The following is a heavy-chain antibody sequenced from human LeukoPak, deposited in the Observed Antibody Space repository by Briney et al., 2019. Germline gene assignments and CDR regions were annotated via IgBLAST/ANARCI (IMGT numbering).Heavy chain of an antibody. CDR2: INHSGST. D-gene: IGHD3-16*01. CDR3: ARGNRGVMLQYYYMDV. J-gene: IGHJ6*03. V-gene: IGHV4-34*01. CDR1: GGSFSGYY. Sequence: PAETLSLTCAVYGGSFSGYYWSWIRQPPGKGRECSGEINHSGSTNYNPALKRRVTISVDPSKTQFSLKLSSVTAAATAVYYCARGNRGVMLQYYYMDVWGKGTTVTVSS.